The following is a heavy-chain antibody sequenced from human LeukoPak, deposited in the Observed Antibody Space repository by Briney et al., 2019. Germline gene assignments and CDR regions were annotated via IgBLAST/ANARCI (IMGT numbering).Heavy chain of an antibody. CDR2: IYSGGNP. CDR1: SGSISSSSYY. V-gene: IGHV4-39*01. Sequence: SDTLSLICSLSSGSISSSSYYCRWIRQPPGTGLEWIGRIYSGGNPYYNPSLKSRVTISVDASKNQCSLRLSSVTAADTAVYYCGRYDHPVITPIDSWGQGTLVTVSS. D-gene: IGHD3-3*01. CDR3: GRYDHPVITPIDS. J-gene: IGHJ4*02.